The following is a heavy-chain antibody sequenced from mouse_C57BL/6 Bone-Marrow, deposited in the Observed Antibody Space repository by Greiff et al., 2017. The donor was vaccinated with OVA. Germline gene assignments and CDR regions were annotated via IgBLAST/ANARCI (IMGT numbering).Heavy chain of an antibody. D-gene: IGHD2-5*01. CDR1: GYTFTSYW. CDR2: IHPNSGST. J-gene: IGHJ1*03. V-gene: IGHV1-64*01. CDR3: ARGGFYYSNYVGWYFDV. Sequence: QVQLQQPGAELVQPGASVKLSCKTSGYTFTSYWMHWVQQRPGQGLEWIGMIHPNSGSTNYNEKFKSKATLTVDKSSSTAYMQLSSLTSEDSAVYYCARGGFYYSNYVGWYFDVWGTGTTVTVSS.